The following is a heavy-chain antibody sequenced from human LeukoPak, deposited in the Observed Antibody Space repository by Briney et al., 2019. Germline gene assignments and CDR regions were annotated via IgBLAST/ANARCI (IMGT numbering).Heavy chain of an antibody. V-gene: IGHV5-51*01. J-gene: IGHJ4*02. CDR1: GYTFTNYW. Sequence: GASLQISCKGSGYTFTNYWIGWVRQMPGKGLEWMGIIFRGDSDTRYSPSFQGQVTISADKSISTTYLQWSSLKASDTAMYYCARPSYSSSWLPFDYWGQGTLVTVSS. D-gene: IGHD6-13*01. CDR2: IFRGDSDT. CDR3: ARPSYSSSWLPFDY.